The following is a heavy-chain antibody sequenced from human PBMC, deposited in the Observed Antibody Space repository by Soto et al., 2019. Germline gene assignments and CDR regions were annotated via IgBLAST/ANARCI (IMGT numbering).Heavy chain of an antibody. V-gene: IGHV1-69*13. CDR2: IIPIFGTA. D-gene: IGHD3-22*01. CDR1: GGAFSSYA. Sequence: ASVKGSCKAAGGAFSSYAISWVLHAPGQGLEWMGGIIPIFGTANYAQKCQGRVTITADESTRTAYRELSSLRCKDTAVYYCARDKGAASGLFDYYHGLDVRGEATTVTVCS. CDR3: ARDKGAASGLFDYYHGLDV. J-gene: IGHJ6*02.